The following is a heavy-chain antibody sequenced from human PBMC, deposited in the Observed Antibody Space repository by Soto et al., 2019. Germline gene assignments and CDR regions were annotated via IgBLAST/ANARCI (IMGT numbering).Heavy chain of an antibody. CDR1: GYTFTSYY. CDR2: INPSGGST. J-gene: IGHJ6*02. D-gene: IGHD6-13*01. V-gene: IGHV1-46*03. Sequence: GASVKVSCKASGYTFTSYYMHWVRQAPGQGLEWMGIINPSGGSTSYAQKFQGRVTMTRDTSTSTVYMELSSLRSEDTAVYYCARSSGQQLVQSSAYYYYGMDVWGQGTTVTVSS. CDR3: ARSSGQQLVQSSAYYYYGMDV.